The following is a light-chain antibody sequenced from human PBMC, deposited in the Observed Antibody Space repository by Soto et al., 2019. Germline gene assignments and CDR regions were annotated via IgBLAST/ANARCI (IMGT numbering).Light chain of an antibody. CDR2: RNN. J-gene: IGLJ2*01. CDR1: SSNIGSNY. V-gene: IGLV1-47*01. Sequence: QSVLTQPPSASGTPGQRVTISCSGSSSNIGSNYVYWYQQLPGTAPKLVIYRNNQRPSGVPDRFSGSKSGTSASLAISGLRSEDEADYYCAAWDDSLSALFVGGTNLTVL. CDR3: AAWDDSLSAL.